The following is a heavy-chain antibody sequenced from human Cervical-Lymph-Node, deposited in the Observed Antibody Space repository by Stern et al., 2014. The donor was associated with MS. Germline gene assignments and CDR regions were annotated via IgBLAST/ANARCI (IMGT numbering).Heavy chain of an antibody. CDR2: ICPGDSQT. V-gene: IGHV5-51*01. CDR1: GYNFTTYW. J-gene: IGHJ1*01. Sequence: VQLVQSGAEVKKPGESLKISCKGSGYNFTTYWIDWVRPMPGRGLEWMGLICPGDSQTGSSPSFQGRVPMSADTSISTAYLQWSSLKASDTAIYYCARPSNSGLFLHHWGQGTLVTVSS. CDR3: ARPSNSGLFLHH. D-gene: IGHD6-19*01.